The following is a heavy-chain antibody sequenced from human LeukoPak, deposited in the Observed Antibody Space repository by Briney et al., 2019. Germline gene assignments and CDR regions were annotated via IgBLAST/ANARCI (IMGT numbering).Heavy chain of an antibody. CDR1: GGSISSSSYY. J-gene: IGHJ5*02. CDR3: ARRSPNDSSGYYSYWFDP. D-gene: IGHD3-22*01. Sequence: PSETLSLTCTVSGGSISSSSYYWGWIRQPPGKGLEWIGGIYYSGSTYYNPSLKSRVTISVDTSKNQFSLKLSSVTAADTAVYYCARRSPNDSSGYYSYWFDPWGQGTLVTVSS. V-gene: IGHV4-39*01. CDR2: IYYSGST.